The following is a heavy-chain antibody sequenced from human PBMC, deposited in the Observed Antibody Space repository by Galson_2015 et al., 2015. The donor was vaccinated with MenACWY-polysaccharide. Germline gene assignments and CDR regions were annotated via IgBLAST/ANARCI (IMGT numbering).Heavy chain of an antibody. D-gene: IGHD6-19*01. Sequence: SLRLSCAASGFTFSSYWMHWVRQAPGKGLVWVSRINSDGKSTSYADSVKGRFTISRDNAKNTLYLQMNSLRGEDTAVYYCARVREQWLLGRPFDCWGQGTLVTVSS. J-gene: IGHJ4*02. CDR2: INSDGKST. CDR1: GFTFSSYW. V-gene: IGHV3-74*01. CDR3: ARVREQWLLGRPFDC.